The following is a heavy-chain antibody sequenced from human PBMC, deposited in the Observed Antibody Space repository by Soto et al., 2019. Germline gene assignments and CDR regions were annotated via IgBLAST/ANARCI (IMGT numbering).Heavy chain of an antibody. CDR3: ARDFRTYDSSGYYYYYYGMDV. J-gene: IGHJ6*02. D-gene: IGHD3-22*01. Sequence: GASVKVSCKASGYTFSGYYIPWLRQAPGQGLEWMGWINPNSGGTNYAQKFQGRVTVTRDTPTSTAYMELSSLRSEDTAVYYCARDFRTYDSSGYYYYYYGMDVWGQGTTVTVSS. CDR1: GYTFSGYY. V-gene: IGHV1-2*02. CDR2: INPNSGGT.